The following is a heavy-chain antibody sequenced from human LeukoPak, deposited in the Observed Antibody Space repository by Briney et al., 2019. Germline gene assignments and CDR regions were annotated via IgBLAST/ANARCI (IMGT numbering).Heavy chain of an antibody. D-gene: IGHD5-24*01. CDR2: IYHSGST. CDR3: ARVAGRDGYNSGFDY. Sequence: SETLSLTCTVSGGSISSGGYYWSWIRQPPGKGLEWIGYIYHSGSTYYNPSLKSRVTISVDRSKNQFSLKLSSVTAADTAVYYCARVAGRDGYNSGFDYWGQGTLVTVSS. CDR1: GGSISSGGYY. V-gene: IGHV4-30-2*01. J-gene: IGHJ4*02.